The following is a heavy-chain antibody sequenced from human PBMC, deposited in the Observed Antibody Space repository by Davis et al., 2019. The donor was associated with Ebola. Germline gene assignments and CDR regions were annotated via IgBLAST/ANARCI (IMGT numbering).Heavy chain of an antibody. CDR1: GFTFSSYA. J-gene: IGHJ6*02. V-gene: IGHV3-23*01. CDR3: ARDRLQLWSNYYYYYGMDV. CDR2: ISGSGGST. Sequence: GESLKISCAASGFTFSSYAMSWVRQAPGKGLEWVSAISGSGGSTYYADSVKGRFTISRDNSKNTLYLQMNSLRAEDTAVYYCARDRLQLWSNYYYYYGMDVWGQGTTVTVSS. D-gene: IGHD5-18*01.